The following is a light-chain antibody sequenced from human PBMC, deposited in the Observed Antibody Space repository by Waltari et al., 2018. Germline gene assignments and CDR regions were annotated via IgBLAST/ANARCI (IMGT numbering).Light chain of an antibody. V-gene: IGLV3-1*01. J-gene: IGLJ1*01. CDR1: KLGDKY. CDR2: QDS. CDR3: RAWDSNFYF. Sequence: SYELTQPRSVSVSPGQTATITCSGDKLGDKYVCWYQQRPGQSPVLVIYQDSKRPSGIPERVSGSNSGNTATLTISGTQAMDEAEYFCRAWDSNFYFFGSGTKVTVL.